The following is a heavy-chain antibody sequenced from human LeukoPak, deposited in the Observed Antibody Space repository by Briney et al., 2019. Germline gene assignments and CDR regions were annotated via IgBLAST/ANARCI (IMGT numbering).Heavy chain of an antibody. CDR3: ARIHRYCSGGACYVLDN. D-gene: IGHD2-15*01. Sequence: PSETLSLTCVVSGGSVSGYYWGWIRQPPGRGLEWIGYVYYSESTNYNPSFKSRITLSVDTSKNHFSLQLSSVTAADAAVYYCARIHRYCSGGACYVLDNWGQGTLVAVSS. V-gene: IGHV4-59*02. J-gene: IGHJ4*02. CDR1: GGSVSGYY. CDR2: VYYSEST.